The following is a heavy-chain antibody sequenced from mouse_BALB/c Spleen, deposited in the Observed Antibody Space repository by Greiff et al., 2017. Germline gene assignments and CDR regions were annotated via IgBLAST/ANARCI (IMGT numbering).Heavy chain of an antibody. D-gene: IGHD2-14*01. V-gene: IGHV2-4-1*01. CDR1: GFSLTSYG. Sequence: QVQLQQSGPGLVQPSQSLSITCTASGFSLTSYGVHWVRQSPGKGLEWLGVIWSGGSTDYNAAFISRLSISKDNSKSQVFFKMNSLQADDTAIYYCARKDRYDDLGYWGQGTTLTVSS. CDR2: IWSGGST. J-gene: IGHJ2*01. CDR3: ARKDRYDDLGY.